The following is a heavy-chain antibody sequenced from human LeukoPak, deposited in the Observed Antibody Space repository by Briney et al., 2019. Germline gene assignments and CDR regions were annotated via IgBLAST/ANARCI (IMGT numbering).Heavy chain of an antibody. J-gene: IGHJ4*02. V-gene: IGHV1-69*04. Sequence: GASVQVSCKASGGTFSSYAISWVRQAPGQGLEWMGRIIPILGIANYAQKFQGRVTITADKSTSTAYMELSSLRSEDTAVYYCARDPDSSSYSSSWYGPFDYWGQGTLVAISS. CDR1: GGTFSSYA. D-gene: IGHD6-13*01. CDR2: IIPILGIA. CDR3: ARDPDSSSYSSSWYGPFDY.